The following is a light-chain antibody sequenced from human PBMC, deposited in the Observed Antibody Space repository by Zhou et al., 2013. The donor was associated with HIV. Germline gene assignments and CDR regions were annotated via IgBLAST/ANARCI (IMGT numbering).Light chain of an antibody. CDR1: QSLHNY. J-gene: IGKJ4*01. CDR2: LGS. V-gene: IGKV2-28*01. CDR3: MQALQTRLT. Sequence: MTQSPLSLPVTPGEPASISCRASQSLHNYLYWYLQKPGQSPQLLIYLGSNRASGVPDRFSGSGSGTDFTLKITRVEAEDVGVYYCMQALQTRLTFGGGTKVEIK.